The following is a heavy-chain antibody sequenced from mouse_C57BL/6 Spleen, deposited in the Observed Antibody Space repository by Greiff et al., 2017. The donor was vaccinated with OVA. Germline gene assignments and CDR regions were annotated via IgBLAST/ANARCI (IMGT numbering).Heavy chain of an antibody. CDR2: IYPGSGST. V-gene: IGHV1-55*01. CDR1: GYTFTSYW. Sequence: QVQLQQPGAELVKPGASVKMSCKASGYTFTSYWITWVKQRPGQGLEWIGDIYPGSGSTNYNEKFKSKATLTVDTSSSTAYMQLSSLTSEDSAVYYCARCSSGTDYAMEYWGKGTSVTVSS. D-gene: IGHD3-2*02. CDR3: ARCSSGTDYAMEY. J-gene: IGHJ4*01.